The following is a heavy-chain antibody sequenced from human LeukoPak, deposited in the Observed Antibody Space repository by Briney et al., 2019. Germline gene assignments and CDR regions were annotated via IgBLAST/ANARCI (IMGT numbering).Heavy chain of an antibody. CDR1: GYTFTSYG. Sequence: SVKVSCKASGYTFTSYGISWVRRAPGQGLEWMGGIIPIFGTANYAQKFQGRVTITADKSTSTAYMELSSLRSEDTAVYYCARGRPTTSIAAAGVNWFDPWGQGTLVTVSS. CDR2: IIPIFGTA. D-gene: IGHD6-13*01. V-gene: IGHV1-69*06. J-gene: IGHJ5*02. CDR3: ARGRPTTSIAAAGVNWFDP.